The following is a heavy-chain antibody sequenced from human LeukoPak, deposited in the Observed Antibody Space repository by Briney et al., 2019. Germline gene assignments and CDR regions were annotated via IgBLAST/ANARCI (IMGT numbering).Heavy chain of an antibody. CDR1: GFNFGDYD. V-gene: IGHV3-49*04. CDR3: TRDTAHGGFDY. D-gene: IGHD3-16*01. Sequence: GGSLRLSCTASGFNFGDYDMSWVRQAPGKGLDWVGFIRSKAYGGTTGHAASVKGRFTISRDDSKSIAYLQMNSLKTEDTAVYYCTRDTAHGGFDYWGQGTLVTVSS. J-gene: IGHJ4*02. CDR2: IRSKAYGGTT.